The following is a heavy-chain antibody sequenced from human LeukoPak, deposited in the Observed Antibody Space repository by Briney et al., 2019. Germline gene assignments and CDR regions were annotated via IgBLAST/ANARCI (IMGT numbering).Heavy chain of an antibody. J-gene: IGHJ4*02. V-gene: IGHV1-2*02. D-gene: IGHD4-17*01. Sequence: GASVKVSCKGSGYTFTSYYMHWVRQAPGQGVEWMGWSNPNSGGTNYAQKFQRSVTITRDTSISTAYMELSRLRSDDTAVYYCARDPGDYSPPDGLWGQGTLVTVSS. CDR3: ARDPGDYSPPDGL. CDR2: SNPNSGGT. CDR1: GYTFTSYY.